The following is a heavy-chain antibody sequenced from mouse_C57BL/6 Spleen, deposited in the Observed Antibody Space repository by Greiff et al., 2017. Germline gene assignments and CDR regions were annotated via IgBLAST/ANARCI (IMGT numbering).Heavy chain of an antibody. D-gene: IGHD2-4*01. CDR2: IYPGDGDT. Sequence: VQLQESGPELVKPGASVKISCKASGYAFSSSWMNWVKQRPGKGLEWIGRIYPGDGDTNYNGKFKGKATLTADKSSSTAYMQRSSLTSEDSAVYFCAREGGLRHFGYWGQGTTLTVSS. V-gene: IGHV1-82*01. J-gene: IGHJ2*01. CDR3: AREGGLRHFGY. CDR1: GYAFSSSW.